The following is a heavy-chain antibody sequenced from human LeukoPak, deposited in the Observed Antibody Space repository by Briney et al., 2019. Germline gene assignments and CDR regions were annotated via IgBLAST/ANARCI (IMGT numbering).Heavy chain of an antibody. Sequence: SETLSLTRTVSGGSISSGSYYWSWIRQPAGKGLEWIGRIYTSGSTNYNPSLKSRVTISVDTSKNQFSLKLSSVTAADTAIYYCARHTWQWLPFDDWGQGTQVTISS. J-gene: IGHJ4*02. D-gene: IGHD5-12*01. V-gene: IGHV4-61*02. CDR3: ARHTWQWLPFDD. CDR2: IYTSGST. CDR1: GGSISSGSYY.